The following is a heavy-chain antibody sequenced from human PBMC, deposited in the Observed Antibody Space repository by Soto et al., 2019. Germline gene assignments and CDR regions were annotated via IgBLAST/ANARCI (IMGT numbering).Heavy chain of an antibody. D-gene: IGHD2-21*02. Sequence: VQLLESGGGLVQPGGSLRRSCAASGFSFSSYAMGWVRQAPGKGLEWVSIDSGSGGDAYYADSVKGRFTISRDNSKDTVYVQMNSLRAEDTAVYYCARVRYGDYIDYWGQGTQVTVSS. CDR3: ARVRYGDYIDY. CDR1: GFSFSSYA. J-gene: IGHJ4*02. V-gene: IGHV3-23*01. CDR2: DSGSGGDA.